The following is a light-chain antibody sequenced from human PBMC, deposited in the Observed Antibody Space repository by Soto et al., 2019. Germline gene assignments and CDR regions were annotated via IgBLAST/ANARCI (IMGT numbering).Light chain of an antibody. CDR2: SAS. CDR3: QQYNNWPLT. CDR1: QSVNSD. Sequence: ETVMTQSPATLSASPGESATLSCRASQSVNSDLAWYQQIPGQAPRLLIYSASTGATGGPARFSGSGSGTEFTLTISSLQSEDFAIYYCQQYNNWPLTFSGGTKVEI. V-gene: IGKV3-15*01. J-gene: IGKJ4*01.